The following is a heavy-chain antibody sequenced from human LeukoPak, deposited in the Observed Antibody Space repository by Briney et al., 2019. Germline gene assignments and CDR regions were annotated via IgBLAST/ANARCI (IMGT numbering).Heavy chain of an antibody. CDR2: IRSKAYGGTT. Sequence: GGSLRLSCTASGFTFGDYAMSWVRQAPGKGLEWVGFIRSKAYGGTTEYAASVKGRFTISRDDSKSIAYLQMNSLKTEDTAVYYCTRDLDVVVPAAKYYYYYMDVWGKGTTVTVSS. CDR1: GFTFGDYA. D-gene: IGHD2-2*01. CDR3: TRDLDVVVPAAKYYYYYMDV. J-gene: IGHJ6*03. V-gene: IGHV3-49*04.